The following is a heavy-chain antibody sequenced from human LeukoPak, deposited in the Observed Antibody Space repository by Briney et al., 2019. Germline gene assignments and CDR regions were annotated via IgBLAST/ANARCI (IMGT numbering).Heavy chain of an antibody. CDR1: GFTLSGSA. V-gene: IGHV3-73*01. Sequence: PGGSLRLSCAASGFTLSGSAMHWVRQASWKGLEWVGRIRSKANSYATAYAASVKGRFTISRDDSKNTAYLQMNSLRAEDTAVYYCAKDPRLSIAARAFGYWGQGTLVTVSS. J-gene: IGHJ4*02. D-gene: IGHD6-6*01. CDR3: AKDPRLSIAARAFGY. CDR2: IRSKANSYAT.